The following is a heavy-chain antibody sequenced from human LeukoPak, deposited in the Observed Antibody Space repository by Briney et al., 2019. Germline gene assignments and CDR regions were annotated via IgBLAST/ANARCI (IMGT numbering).Heavy chain of an antibody. CDR3: AKDGDDCIDY. V-gene: IGHV3-30*02. CDR1: GFAFNIRG. D-gene: IGHD2-21*02. Sequence: GGSLRLSCAASGFAFNIRGMHWVRQAPGKGLEWVAFVRYDGNNQFYVDSVKGRFTISRDNTRETLSLQMNSLTVEDTAVYYCAKDGDDCIDYWGRGTLVTVSS. J-gene: IGHJ4*02. CDR2: VRYDGNNQ.